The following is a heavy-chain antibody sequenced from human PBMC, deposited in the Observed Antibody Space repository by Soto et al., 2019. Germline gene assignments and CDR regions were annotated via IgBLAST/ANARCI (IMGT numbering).Heavy chain of an antibody. CDR3: ARDDLVGPAAIFVAFDY. CDR2: ISSSSSYI. J-gene: IGHJ4*02. V-gene: IGHV3-21*01. CDR1: GFTFSSYS. D-gene: IGHD2-2*02. Sequence: GSLRLSCAASGFTFSSYSMNWVRQAPGKGLEWVSSISSSSSYIYYADSVKGRFTISRDNAKNSLYLQMNSLRAEDTAVYYCARDDLVGPAAIFVAFDYWGQGTLVTVSS.